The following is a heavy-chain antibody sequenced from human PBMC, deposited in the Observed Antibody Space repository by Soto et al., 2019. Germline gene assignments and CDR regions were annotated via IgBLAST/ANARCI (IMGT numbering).Heavy chain of an antibody. CDR1: GYTFTGYY. D-gene: IGHD6-19*01. CDR2: INPNSGGT. CDR3: ARSAGVPSSGWGNDGIDY. V-gene: IGHV1-2*04. Sequence: ASVKVSCKASGYTFTGYYMHWVRQAPGQGLEWMGWINPNSGGTNYAQKFQGWVTMTRDTSISTAYMELSRLRSDDTAVYYCARSAGVPSSGWGNDGIDYWGQGTLVTVSS. J-gene: IGHJ4*02.